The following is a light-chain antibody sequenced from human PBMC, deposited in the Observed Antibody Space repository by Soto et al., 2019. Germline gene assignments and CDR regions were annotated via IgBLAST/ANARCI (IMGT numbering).Light chain of an antibody. CDR3: VQYNNWPPYT. Sequence: EIVMTQSPVTLSVSPGERATLSCRASQSVSSNLAWYQQKPGQAPRLLIYGASTRATGIPTRFSGSGSGTDFTLTISSLESEDFAVYYCVQYNNWPPYTFGPGTKVHIK. CDR2: GAS. J-gene: IGKJ3*01. V-gene: IGKV3-15*01. CDR1: QSVSSN.